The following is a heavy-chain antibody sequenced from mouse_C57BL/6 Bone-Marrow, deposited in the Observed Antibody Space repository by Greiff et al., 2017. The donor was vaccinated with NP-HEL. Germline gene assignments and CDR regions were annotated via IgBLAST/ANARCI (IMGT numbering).Heavy chain of an antibody. CDR2: INPNNGGT. J-gene: IGHJ1*03. V-gene: IGHV1-26*01. D-gene: IGHD1-1*01. CDR1: GYTFTDYY. Sequence: VHVKQSGPELVKPGASVKISCKASGYTFTDYYMNWVKQSHGKSLEWIGDINPNNGGTSYNQKFKGKATLTVDKSSSTAYMELRSLTSEDSAVYYCARATVVEDWYFDVWGTGTTVTVSS. CDR3: ARATVVEDWYFDV.